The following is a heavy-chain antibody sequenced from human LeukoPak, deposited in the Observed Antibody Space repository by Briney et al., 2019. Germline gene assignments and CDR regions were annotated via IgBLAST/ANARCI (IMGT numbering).Heavy chain of an antibody. CDR1: GFTFDDYA. V-gene: IGHV3-9*01. Sequence: GRSLRLSCAASGFTFDDYAMHWVRQAPGKGLEWVSGISWNSVSIGYVDSVKGRFTISRDNAKNSLYLQMNSLRPEDTAVYYCAKDIKGPPRARIDVLGQGTTVTVSS. CDR3: AKDIKGPPRARIDV. CDR2: ISWNSVSI. J-gene: IGHJ6*02.